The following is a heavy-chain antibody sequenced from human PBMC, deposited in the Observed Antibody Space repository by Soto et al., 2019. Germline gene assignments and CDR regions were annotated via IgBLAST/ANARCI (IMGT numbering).Heavy chain of an antibody. V-gene: IGHV3-21*01. CDR2: ISSSSSYI. CDR1: GFTLSSYS. CDR3: ARDRDDEQLGPRYYYYYGMDV. Sequence: LRLSCAASGFTLSSYSMNSVRPAPGKGLERVSSISSSSSYIYYADSVKGRFTISRDNAKNSLYLQMNCLRAEDTAVYYCARDRDDEQLGPRYYYYYGMDVWGQGATVTVSS. D-gene: IGHD6-6*01. J-gene: IGHJ6*02.